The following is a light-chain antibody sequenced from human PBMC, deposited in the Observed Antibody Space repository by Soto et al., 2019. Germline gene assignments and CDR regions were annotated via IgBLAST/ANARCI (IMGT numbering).Light chain of an antibody. J-gene: IGKJ1*01. CDR3: QQYNSSST. Sequence: DIQMTQSPSTLSASVGDRVTITCRASQYISTWLAWYQQKPGKAPKLLISKASSLESGVPSRFSGSGSGTEFTLTISSLQPYDFATYYCQQYNSSSTFGQGTKVEVK. CDR1: QYISTW. CDR2: KAS. V-gene: IGKV1-5*03.